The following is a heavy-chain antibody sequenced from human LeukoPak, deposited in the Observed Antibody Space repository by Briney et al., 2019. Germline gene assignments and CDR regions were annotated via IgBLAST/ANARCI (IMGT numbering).Heavy chain of an antibody. CDR3: AKDVTSDFWSGDLDY. J-gene: IGHJ4*02. V-gene: IGHV3-30*02. D-gene: IGHD3-3*01. Sequence: GGSLRLSYAASGFTFSSYGMHWVRQAPGKGLEWVAFIRYDGSNEYYADSVKGRFTISRDNSKNTLYLQMNSLRAEDTALYYCAKDVTSDFWSGDLDYWGQGTLVTVSS. CDR1: GFTFSSYG. CDR2: IRYDGSNE.